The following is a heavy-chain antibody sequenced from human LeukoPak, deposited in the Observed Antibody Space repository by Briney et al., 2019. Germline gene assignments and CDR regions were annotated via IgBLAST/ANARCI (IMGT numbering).Heavy chain of an antibody. Sequence: GGSLRLSCAASGFTFDDYAMHWVRQAPGKGLEWVSLISWDGGSTYYADSVKGRFTISRDNSKNSLYLQMNSLRAEDTALYYCAKDGKGWRWPQGNYYFDYWGQGTLVTVSS. D-gene: IGHD5-24*01. J-gene: IGHJ4*02. CDR1: GFTFDDYA. CDR3: AKDGKGWRWPQGNYYFDY. V-gene: IGHV3-43D*03. CDR2: ISWDGGST.